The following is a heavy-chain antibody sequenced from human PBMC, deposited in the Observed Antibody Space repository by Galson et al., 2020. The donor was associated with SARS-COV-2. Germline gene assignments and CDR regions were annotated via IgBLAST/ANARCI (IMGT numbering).Heavy chain of an antibody. V-gene: IGHV4-39*07. CDR1: GGSISSSSYY. CDR2: IYYSGST. CDR3: ARDGSGGYHYLPFDY. D-gene: IGHD3-10*01. J-gene: IGHJ4*02. Sequence: ASETLSLTCTVSGGSISSSSYYWGWIRQPPGKGLEWIGSIYYSGSTFYNPSLKSRLTMSVDTSKNQFSLRLTSVTAADTAVYYCARDGSGGYHYLPFDYWGQGMLVTVSS.